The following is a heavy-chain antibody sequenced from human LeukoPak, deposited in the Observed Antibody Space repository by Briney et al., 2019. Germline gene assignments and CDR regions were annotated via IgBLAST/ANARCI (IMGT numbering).Heavy chain of an antibody. J-gene: IGHJ5*02. CDR2: IYTSGTI. CDR3: ARDTAMGYYNWFDP. CDR1: GGSISSYY. V-gene: IGHV4-4*07. Sequence: SETLSLTCTVSGGSISSYYWSWIRQPAGTALEWIGRIYTSGTITYNPSLKSRVTMSVDTSKNQFSLKLSSVTAADTAVYYCARDTAMGYYNWFDPWGQGTLVTVSS. D-gene: IGHD5-18*01.